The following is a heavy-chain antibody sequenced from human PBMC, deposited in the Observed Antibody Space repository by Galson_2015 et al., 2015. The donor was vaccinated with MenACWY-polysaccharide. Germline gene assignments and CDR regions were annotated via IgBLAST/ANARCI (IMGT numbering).Heavy chain of an antibody. CDR3: ARLHCSSTSCYPTDYYYYGMDV. CDR2: ISSSSSTI. CDR1: GFPFSSYS. J-gene: IGHJ6*02. Sequence: LRLSCAASGFPFSSYSMNWVRQAPGKGLEWASYISSSSSTIYYADSVKGRFTISRDNAKNSLFLQVNSLRAEDTAVYYCARLHCSSTSCYPTDYYYYGMDVWGQGTTVTVSS. D-gene: IGHD2-2*01. V-gene: IGHV3-48*01.